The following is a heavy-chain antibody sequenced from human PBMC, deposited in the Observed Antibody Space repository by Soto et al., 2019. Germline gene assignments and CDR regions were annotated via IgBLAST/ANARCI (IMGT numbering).Heavy chain of an antibody. CDR3: ARGVLDYGMDV. J-gene: IGHJ6*02. CDR2: IYYSGST. V-gene: IGHV4-31*02. CDR1: GGSISSGGYY. Sequence: SETLSLTCTVSGGSISSGGYYWSWIRQHPGKGLEWIGYIYYSGSTYYNPSLKSRVTISVDTSKNQFSLKLSSVTAADTAVYYCARGVLDYGMDVWGQGTTVTVSS.